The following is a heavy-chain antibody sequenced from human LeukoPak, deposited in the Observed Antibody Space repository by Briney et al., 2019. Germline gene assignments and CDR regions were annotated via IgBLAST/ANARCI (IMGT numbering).Heavy chain of an antibody. CDR3: ARDRYYYDSSGYLYFDY. J-gene: IGHJ4*02. CDR2: IHTSGST. Sequence: PAETLSLTCTVSGGSISSYYWSWIQQPAGKGLEWIGRIHTSGSTNYNPSLKSRVTMSVDTSKNQFSLKLSSVTAADTAVYYCARDRYYYDSSGYLYFDYWGQGTLVTVSS. D-gene: IGHD3-22*01. V-gene: IGHV4-4*07. CDR1: GGSISSYY.